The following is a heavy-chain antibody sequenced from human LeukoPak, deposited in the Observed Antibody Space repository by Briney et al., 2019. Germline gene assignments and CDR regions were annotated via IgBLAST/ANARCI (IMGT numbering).Heavy chain of an antibody. CDR3: ARMDTAMGFDY. D-gene: IGHD5-18*01. CDR2: INPSGGST. CDR1: GYTFTSYY. J-gene: IGHJ4*02. Sequence: ASVKVSCKASGYTFTSYYMHWVRQAPGQGLEWMGIINPSGGSTSYAQKFQGRVTMTRDTSTSTVYMELSSLRSEDTAEYYCARMDTAMGFDYWGQGTLVTVSS. V-gene: IGHV1-46*01.